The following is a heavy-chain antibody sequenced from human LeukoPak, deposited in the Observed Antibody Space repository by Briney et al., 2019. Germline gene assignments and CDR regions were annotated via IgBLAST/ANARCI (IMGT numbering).Heavy chain of an antibody. CDR3: ARAKGSPWDDYGDKHFDY. V-gene: IGHV4-4*07. CDR1: GGSISSYY. J-gene: IGHJ4*02. Sequence: PSETLSLTCTVSGGSISSYYWTWIRQPAGQGLEWIGRIYTNGNTNYNPSLKSRVTMSVDTSKNQFSLKLSSVTAADTAVYYCARAKGSPWDDYGDKHFDYWGQGTLVTVSS. CDR2: IYTNGNT. D-gene: IGHD4-17*01.